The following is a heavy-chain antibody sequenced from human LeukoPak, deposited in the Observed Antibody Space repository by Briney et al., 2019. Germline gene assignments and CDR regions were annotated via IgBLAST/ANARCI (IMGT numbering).Heavy chain of an antibody. CDR1: GYRLTSYW. J-gene: IGHJ4*02. V-gene: IGHV5-51*06. CDR3: ARVGKQYGGFERFRIDY. D-gene: IGHD3-10*01. Sequence: GESLKISCKGSGYRLTSYWIGWVRQLPGHSLEWMGIIYPGDSDTRYSPSFQRQITISVDKSISNAYVPWSSLKASDGAMYVCARVGKQYGGFERFRIDYWGQGTPVSVSS. CDR2: IYPGDSDT.